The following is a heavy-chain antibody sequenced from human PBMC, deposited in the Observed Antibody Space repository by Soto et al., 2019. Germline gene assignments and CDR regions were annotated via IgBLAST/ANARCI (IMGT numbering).Heavy chain of an antibody. CDR1: GFSFSTYG. CDR2: ISNDGSNK. V-gene: IGHV3-30*18. J-gene: IGHJ6*02. Sequence: QVQMVESGGGVVQPGRSLRLSCAASGFSFSTYGMHWVRQAPGKGLEWMAVISNDGSNKYYADSVKGRFTIARDNSKDTLFLKMNSLKGDDTAVYYCAKVVRADNTSSNFYYYSAMDAWGQGTTVTVSS. CDR3: AKVVRADNTSSNFYYYSAMDA. D-gene: IGHD6-6*01.